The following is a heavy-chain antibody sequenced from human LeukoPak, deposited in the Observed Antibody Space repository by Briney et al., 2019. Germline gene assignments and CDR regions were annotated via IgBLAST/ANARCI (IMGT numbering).Heavy chain of an antibody. CDR1: GFTFTNSA. CDR3: AAAPIEMQQRGFDY. V-gene: IGHV1-58*02. CDR2: IVVASGNT. J-gene: IGHJ4*02. Sequence: GTSVKVSCKASGFTFTNSAMQWVRQARGQRLEWIGWIVVASGNTKYAQKFQERVTITRDMFTSTAYMELSSLSPEDTAVYYCAAAPIEMQQRGFDYWGQGTLVTVSS. D-gene: IGHD5-24*01.